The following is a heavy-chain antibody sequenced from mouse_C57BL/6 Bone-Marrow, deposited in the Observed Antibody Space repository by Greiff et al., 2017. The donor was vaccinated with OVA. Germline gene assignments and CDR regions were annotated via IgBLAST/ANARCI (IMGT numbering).Heavy chain of an antibody. Sequence: QVTLKVSGPGILQSSQTLSLTCSFSGFSLSTSGMGVSWIRQPSGKGLEWLAHIYWDDDKRYNPSLKSRLTISKDTSRNQVFLKITSVDTADTATYYCARSQGLRRYYAMDYWGQGTSVTVSS. CDR1: GFSLSTSGMG. J-gene: IGHJ4*01. CDR2: IYWDDDK. V-gene: IGHV8-12*01. D-gene: IGHD2-4*01. CDR3: ARSQGLRRYYAMDY.